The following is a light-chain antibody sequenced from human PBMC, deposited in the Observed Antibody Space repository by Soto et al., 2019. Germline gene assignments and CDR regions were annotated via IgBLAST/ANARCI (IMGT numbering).Light chain of an antibody. J-gene: IGLJ1*01. CDR3: SSYTDSATRV. CDR2: EVR. CDR1: NSDVGGYDY. Sequence: QSVLTQPASVSGSPGQSITISCTGTNSDVGGYDYVSWYQQYPGKAPKVIIYEVRKRPSGISNRFSGSKSGNMASLTISGLQAVDEAGYYCSSYTDSATRVFGTGTKVTV. V-gene: IGLV2-14*01.